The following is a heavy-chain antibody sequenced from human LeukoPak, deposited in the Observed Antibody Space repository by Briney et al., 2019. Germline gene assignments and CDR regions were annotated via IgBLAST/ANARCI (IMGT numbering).Heavy chain of an antibody. CDR1: GFSFSDYG. D-gene: IGHD3-10*01. J-gene: IGHJ3*01. CDR3: AKESKGSESSFDL. CDR2: IQFDESDK. Sequence: GGSLRLSCVASGFSFSDYGMRWVRQTPGKGLEWVTFIQFDESDKFYADSVKGRFIISRDNSKSTLYLQMNSLGPEDTAVYYCAKESKGSESSFDLWGQGTMVTVSS. V-gene: IGHV3-30*02.